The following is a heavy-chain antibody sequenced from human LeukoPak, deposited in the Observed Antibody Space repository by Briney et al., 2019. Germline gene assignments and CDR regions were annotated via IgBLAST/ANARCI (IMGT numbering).Heavy chain of an antibody. Sequence: PGGSLRLSCAASGFTFSNYAMSWVRLAPGKGLEWVSTISGSGGNTYYADSVKGRFIISRANSKNTLYLQMNSLRAEDTAIYYCAKDVGGDWGDLLYCDYWGQGTLVTVSS. D-gene: IGHD1-26*01. J-gene: IGHJ4*02. V-gene: IGHV3-23*01. CDR2: ISGSGGNT. CDR1: GFTFSNYA. CDR3: AKDVGGDWGDLLYCDY.